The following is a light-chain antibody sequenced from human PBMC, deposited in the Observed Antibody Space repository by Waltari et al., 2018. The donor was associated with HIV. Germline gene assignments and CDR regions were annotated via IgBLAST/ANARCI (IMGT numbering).Light chain of an antibody. Sequence: DIEMTQSPSSLSASLGDRVTITFRASPGLGTSLAWYQHKPWKAPTRLLSGAFRLQGGVPFRFSGSASGTVYTLSINGLQPEDFATYYCQQYYTTTFTLGPGTTVDIK. J-gene: IGKJ3*01. CDR1: PGLGTS. V-gene: IGKV1-NL1*01. CDR2: GAF. CDR3: QQYYTTTFT.